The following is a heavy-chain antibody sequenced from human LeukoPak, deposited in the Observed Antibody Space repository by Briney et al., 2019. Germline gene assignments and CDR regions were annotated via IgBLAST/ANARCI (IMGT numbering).Heavy chain of an antibody. D-gene: IGHD3-22*01. V-gene: IGHV4-34*01. Sequence: SETLSLTCAVYGGTFRGYYWRGVRQPPGKGREWIGEINHSGSTNYNPSLKSRVTISVDTSKNQFSLKLSSVTAADTAVYYCESLSPMTPDYWGQGTLVTVSS. J-gene: IGHJ4*02. CDR1: GGTFRGYY. CDR2: INHSGST. CDR3: ESLSPMTPDY.